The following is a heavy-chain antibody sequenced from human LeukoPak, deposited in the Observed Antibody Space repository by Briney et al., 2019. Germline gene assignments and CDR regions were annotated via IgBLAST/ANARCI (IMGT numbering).Heavy chain of an antibody. CDR2: IDYSGST. CDR3: ARDQGSSSFDY. D-gene: IGHD6-13*01. CDR1: GGSISSRAYY. J-gene: IGHJ4*02. V-gene: IGHV4-39*07. Sequence: SETLSLTCTVFGGSISSRAYYWGWVRQSPVRGLEWIGAIDYSGSTNYDPSLKSRVTISVDRSKNQFSLKLSSVTAADTAVYYCARDQGSSSFDYWGQGTLVTVSS.